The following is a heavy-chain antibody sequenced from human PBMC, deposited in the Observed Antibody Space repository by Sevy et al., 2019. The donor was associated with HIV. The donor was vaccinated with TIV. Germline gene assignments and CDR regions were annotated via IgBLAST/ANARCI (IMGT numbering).Heavy chain of an antibody. D-gene: IGHD6-19*01. CDR3: ATKPVAGNRYYYYYGMDV. J-gene: IGHJ6*02. V-gene: IGHV1-24*01. CDR1: GYTLTELS. CDR2: FDPEDGET. Sequence: ASVKVSCKVSGYTLTELSMHSVRQAPGKGLEWMGGFDPEDGETIYAQKFQGRVTMTEDTSTDTAYMELSSLRSEDTAVYYCATKPVAGNRYYYYYGMDVWGQGTTVTVSS.